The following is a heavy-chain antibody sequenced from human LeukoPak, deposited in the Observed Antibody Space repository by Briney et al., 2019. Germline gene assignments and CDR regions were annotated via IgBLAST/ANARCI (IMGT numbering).Heavy chain of an antibody. CDR1: GGSFSGYY. CDR3: AGEGNYALEH. CDR2: IYYSGST. V-gene: IGHV4-39*01. J-gene: IGHJ1*01. D-gene: IGHD1-7*01. Sequence: SETLSLTCAVYGGSFSGYYWGWIHQPPGKGLEWIGSIYYSGSTYYNPSLKSRVTISVDTSKNQFSLKLSSVTAADTAVYYCAGEGNYALEHWGQGTLVTVSS.